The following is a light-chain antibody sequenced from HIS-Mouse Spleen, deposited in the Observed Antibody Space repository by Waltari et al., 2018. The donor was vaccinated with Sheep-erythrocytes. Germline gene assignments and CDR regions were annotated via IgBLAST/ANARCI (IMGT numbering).Light chain of an antibody. CDR2: SNS. Sequence: QSVLTQPPSASGTPGQRLTISGSGSSSNIGSNTLTWYQQLPGTAPKRPIVSNSQRPSGVPDRFSGSKSGTSASLAISGLQSEDEADYYCAAWDDSLNGPVFGGGTKLTVL. CDR3: AAWDDSLNGPV. J-gene: IGLJ3*02. V-gene: IGLV1-44*01. CDR1: SSNIGSNT.